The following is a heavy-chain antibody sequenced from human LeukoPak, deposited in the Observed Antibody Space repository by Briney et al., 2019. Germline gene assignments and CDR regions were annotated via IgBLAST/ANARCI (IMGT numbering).Heavy chain of an antibody. J-gene: IGHJ6*03. V-gene: IGHV1-2*02. CDR3: ARTPITMVRGVYYYYYMDV. D-gene: IGHD3-10*01. CDR2: INPNSGGT. Sequence: ASVKVSCKASGYSFTDKYMHWVRQAPGQGLEWMGWINPNSGGTNYAQKFQGRATMTTDTSMSTAYMELSRLTSDDTAVYYCARTPITMVRGVYYYYYMDVWGKGTTVTISS. CDR1: GYSFTDKY.